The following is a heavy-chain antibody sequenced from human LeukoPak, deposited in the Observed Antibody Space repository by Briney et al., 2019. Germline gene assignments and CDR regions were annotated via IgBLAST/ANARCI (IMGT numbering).Heavy chain of an antibody. D-gene: IGHD6-13*01. V-gene: IGHV4-39*07. CDR2: IYYTGTT. CDR1: GGSISSSSYY. CDR3: ACGEATGLLGRSDY. Sequence: SETLSLTCTVSGGSISSSSYYWGWIRQPPGKGLEWIGSIYYTGTTYYNPSLKSRVTISVDTSQNQFSLKLSFVTAADTAVYYCACGEATGLLGRSDYWGQGALVTVSS. J-gene: IGHJ4*02.